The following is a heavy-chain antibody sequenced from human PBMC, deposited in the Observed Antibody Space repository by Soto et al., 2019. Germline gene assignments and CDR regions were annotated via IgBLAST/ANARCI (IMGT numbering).Heavy chain of an antibody. CDR3: AKDKSYYYDSSGLVH. V-gene: IGHV3-23*01. D-gene: IGHD3-22*01. Sequence: GGSLRLSCAASGFTFSSYAMSWVRQAPGKGLEWVSAISGSGGSTYYADSVKGRFTIARDNYKNTLYLQMNSLRAEDTAVYYCAKDKSYYYDSSGLVHWGQGTLVTVSS. J-gene: IGHJ4*02. CDR1: GFTFSSYA. CDR2: ISGSGGST.